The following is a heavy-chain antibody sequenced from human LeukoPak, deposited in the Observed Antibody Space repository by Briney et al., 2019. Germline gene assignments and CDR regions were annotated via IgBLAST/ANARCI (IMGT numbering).Heavy chain of an antibody. V-gene: IGHV1-18*01. D-gene: IGHD3-16*02. CDR3: ARVLRLWELSFPFDY. CDR2: ISAYNGNT. CDR1: GYTFTSYG. Sequence: ASVKVSCKASGYTFTSYGISWVRQAPGQGLEWMGWISAYNGNTNYAQKLQGRVTMTTDTSTSTAYMELRSLRSDDTAVYYCARVLRLWELSFPFDYWGQGSLVTVSS. J-gene: IGHJ4*02.